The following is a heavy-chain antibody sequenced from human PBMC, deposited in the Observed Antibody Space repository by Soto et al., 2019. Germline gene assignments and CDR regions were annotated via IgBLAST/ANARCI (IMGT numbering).Heavy chain of an antibody. CDR2: ISYDGSIK. CDR3: AREWSTSGHLDY. V-gene: IGHV3-30-3*01. D-gene: IGHD3-10*01. J-gene: IGHJ4*02. CDR1: GITFSSHS. Sequence: QVQLVESGGGVVQPWRCLRLSCAASGITFSSHSIQWVRQAPGKGLEWVAVISYDGSIKYYADSVKGRFTISRDNSKNTAYLQMNSLRAEDTAVFSCAREWSTSGHLDYWGQGTLVSVSS.